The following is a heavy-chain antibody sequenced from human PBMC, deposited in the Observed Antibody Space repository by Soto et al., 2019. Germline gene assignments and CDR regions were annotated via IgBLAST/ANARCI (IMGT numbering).Heavy chain of an antibody. CDR2: LSGSGGRT. CDR1: GFTFGTSA. J-gene: IGHJ6*02. D-gene: IGHD3-3*01. V-gene: IGHV3-23*01. Sequence: HPGGSLRLSCAASGFTFGTSAMSWVRLAPGKGLEWVSALSGSGGRTYYADSVKGRFTISRDNSKNTLYLQMNSLRAEDTAIYHCAKGPTIFGVVITYSYYYGMELWGRGTTVTVSS. CDR3: AKGPTIFGVVITYSYYYGMEL.